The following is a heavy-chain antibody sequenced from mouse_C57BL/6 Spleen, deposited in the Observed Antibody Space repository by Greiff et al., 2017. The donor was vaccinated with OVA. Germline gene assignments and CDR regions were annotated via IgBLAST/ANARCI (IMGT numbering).Heavy chain of an antibody. D-gene: IGHD6-1*01. CDR2: IDPSDSET. CDR3: AREGAALDY. J-gene: IGHJ2*01. Sequence: VKLQQPGAELVRPGFSVKLSCKASGYTFTSYWMHWVKQRPIQGLEWIGNIDPSDSETHYNQKFKDKATLTVDKSSSTAYMQLSSLTSEDSAVYYCAREGAALDYWGQGTTLTVSS. CDR1: GYTFTSYW. V-gene: IGHV1-52*01.